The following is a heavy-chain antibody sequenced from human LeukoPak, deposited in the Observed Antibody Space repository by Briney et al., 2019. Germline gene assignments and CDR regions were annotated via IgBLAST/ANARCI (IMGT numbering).Heavy chain of an antibody. CDR1: GGSISSGDYY. Sequence: SQTLSLPCTVSGGSISSGDYYWSWIRQPPGKGLEWIGYIYYSGSTCYDPYLQSRVTITVDTSKSQFSLKLSSVTAADTAVYYCARGEIVGGTLDYWGQGTLVTVSS. CDR2: IYYSGST. CDR3: ARGEIVGGTLDY. J-gene: IGHJ4*02. V-gene: IGHV4-30-4*08. D-gene: IGHD1-26*01.